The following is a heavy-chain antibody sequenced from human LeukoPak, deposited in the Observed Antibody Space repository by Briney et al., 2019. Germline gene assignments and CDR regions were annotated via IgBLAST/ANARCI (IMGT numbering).Heavy chain of an antibody. V-gene: IGHV1-46*01. CDR2: INPSGGST. Sequence: ASVKVSCKASGYTFTSYYMHWVRQAPGQGLEWMGIINPSGGSTSYAQKFQGRVTMTRDMSTSTVYMELSSLRSEDTAVYYCAKDWAWGATPDAFDIWGQGTMVTVSS. J-gene: IGHJ3*02. CDR3: AKDWAWGATPDAFDI. D-gene: IGHD1-26*01. CDR1: GYTFTSYY.